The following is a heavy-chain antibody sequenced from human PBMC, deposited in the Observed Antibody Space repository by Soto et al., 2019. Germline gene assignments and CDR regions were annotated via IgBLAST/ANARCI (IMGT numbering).Heavy chain of an antibody. Sequence: GGHLRLSCSSSGFTFRSYAMHWVRQAPGKGLEWVAVLSYDGSNKYSAASVKGRFPISSDNSKTTLSLQRHSRRAEATAGYYCASGHVAVVAAPYWGQGTRATVSS. D-gene: IGHD2-15*01. J-gene: IGHJ4*02. CDR3: ASGHVAVVAAPY. V-gene: IGHV3-30-3*01. CDR1: GFTFRSYA. CDR2: LSYDGSNK.